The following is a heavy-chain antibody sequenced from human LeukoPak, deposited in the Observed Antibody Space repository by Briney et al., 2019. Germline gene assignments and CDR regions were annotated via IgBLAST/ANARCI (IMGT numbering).Heavy chain of an antibody. CDR2: IYPGDSAT. CDR1: GYGFTSYW. D-gene: IGHD1-1*01. CDR3: ATQQLDKDRYGDY. V-gene: IGHV5-51*01. J-gene: IGHJ4*02. Sequence: LKISCKGSGYGFTSYWIGWVRQMPGKGLEWRGIIYPGDSATRYSPSFQGQVTISADKSISTAYLQWSSLKASDTAMYYCATQQLDKDRYGDYWGQGTLVTVSS.